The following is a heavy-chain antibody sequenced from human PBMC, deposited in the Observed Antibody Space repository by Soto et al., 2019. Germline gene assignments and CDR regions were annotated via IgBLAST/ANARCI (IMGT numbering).Heavy chain of an antibody. CDR2: IYCSGST. Sequence: SETLSLTCTVSGGSVSSGSYYWSWIRQPPGKGLEWIGYIYCSGSTNYNPSLKSRVTISVDTSKNQFSLKLSSVTAADTAVYYCASTRGDFWSGYWGQGTLVTVSS. CDR3: ASTRGDFWSGY. J-gene: IGHJ4*02. D-gene: IGHD3-3*01. CDR1: GGSVSSGSYY. V-gene: IGHV4-61*01.